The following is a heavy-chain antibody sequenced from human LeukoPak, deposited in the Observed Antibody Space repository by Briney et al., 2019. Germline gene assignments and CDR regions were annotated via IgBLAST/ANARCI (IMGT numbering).Heavy chain of an antibody. CDR2: ISYDGSNK. CDR3: AREMRGGSGSFLVGY. D-gene: IGHD1-26*01. Sequence: PGTSLRLSCVVSGFTFSSYVMHWVRQAPGKGLEWVAVISYDGSNKYYADSVKGRFTISRDNSKSTLHLQMDSLRGDDTAVYYCAREMRGGSGSFLVGYWGQGTLLTVSS. J-gene: IGHJ4*02. CDR1: GFTFSSYV. V-gene: IGHV3-30-3*01.